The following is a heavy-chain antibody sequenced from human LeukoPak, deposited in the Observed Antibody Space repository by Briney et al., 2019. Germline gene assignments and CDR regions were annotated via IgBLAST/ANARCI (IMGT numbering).Heavy chain of an antibody. CDR3: AKGRGYSYGWYSLNFDY. Sequence: KSSETLSLTCAVYGGSFSGYYWSWIRQPPGKGLEWIGEINHGGSTNYNPSLKSRVTISVDTSKNQFSLKLSSVTAADTAVYYCAKGRGYSYGWYSLNFDYWGQGTLVTVSS. CDR2: INHGGST. J-gene: IGHJ4*02. D-gene: IGHD5-18*01. V-gene: IGHV4-34*01. CDR1: GGSFSGYY.